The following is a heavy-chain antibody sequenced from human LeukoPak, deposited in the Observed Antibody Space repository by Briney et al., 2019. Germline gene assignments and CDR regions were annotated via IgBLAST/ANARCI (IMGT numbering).Heavy chain of an antibody. CDR3: ARDRGYGSGSSQNWFDP. CDR2: ITNDGSST. Sequence: GGSLRLSCAASGLTFSSHWMHWVRQAPGKGLVWVSRITNDGSSTTYADSVKGRFTISRDNAKNSLFLQMNSLTADDTAVYYCARDRGYGSGSSQNWFDPWGQGTLVTVSS. D-gene: IGHD3-10*01. V-gene: IGHV3-74*01. CDR1: GLTFSSHW. J-gene: IGHJ5*02.